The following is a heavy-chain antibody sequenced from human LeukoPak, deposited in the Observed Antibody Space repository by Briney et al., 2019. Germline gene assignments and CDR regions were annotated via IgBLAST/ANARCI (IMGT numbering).Heavy chain of an antibody. CDR1: GYTFTSYD. CDR3: ARRGWLVNYYYGMDV. Sequence: ASVKVSCKASGYTFTSYDINWVRQATGQGLEWMGWINPNSGGTNYAQKFQGRVTMTRDTSISTAYMELSRLRSDDTAVYYCARRGWLVNYYYGMDVWGQGTTVTVSS. V-gene: IGHV1-2*02. CDR2: INPNSGGT. J-gene: IGHJ6*02. D-gene: IGHD6-19*01.